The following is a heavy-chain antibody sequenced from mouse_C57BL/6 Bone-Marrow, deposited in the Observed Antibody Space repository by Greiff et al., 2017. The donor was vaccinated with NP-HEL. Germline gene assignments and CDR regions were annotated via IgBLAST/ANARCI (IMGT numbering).Heavy chain of an antibody. V-gene: IGHV1-55*01. Sequence: QVQLQQPGAELVKPGASVKMSCKASGYTFTSYWITWVKQRPGQGLEWIGDIYPGSGSTNYNEKFKSKATLTVDTPSSTAYMQLSSLTSEDSAVYYCAKYPVYDSKGGYFDYWGQGTTLTVSS. J-gene: IGHJ2*01. CDR3: AKYPVYDSKGGYFDY. CDR2: IYPGSGST. CDR1: GYTFTSYW. D-gene: IGHD2-5*01.